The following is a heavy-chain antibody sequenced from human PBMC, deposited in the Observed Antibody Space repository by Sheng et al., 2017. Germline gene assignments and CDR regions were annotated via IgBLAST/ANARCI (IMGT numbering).Heavy chain of an antibody. CDR3: ARLRKGDYGGNRGLHAFDI. V-gene: IGHV1-69*13. J-gene: IGHJ3*02. D-gene: IGHD4-17*01. CDR2: IIPIFGTA. Sequence: QVQLVQSGAEVKKPGSSVKVSCKASGGTFSSYAISWVRQAPGQGLEWMGGIIPIFGTANYAQKFQGRVTITADESTSTAYMELSSLRSEDTAVYYCARLRKGDYGGNRGLHAFDIWGQGTMVTVSS. CDR1: GGTFSSYA.